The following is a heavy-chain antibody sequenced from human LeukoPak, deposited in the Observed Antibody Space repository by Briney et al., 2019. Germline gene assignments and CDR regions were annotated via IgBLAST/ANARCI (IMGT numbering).Heavy chain of an antibody. V-gene: IGHV3-23*01. CDR3: EKDPRGIAASGDY. Sequence: GGSPRLSCAASGFTFSSSAMSWVRQAPGKGLEWVSSISSSGGSTYYADSVRGRFTVSRDNSKNTLYLQTNSLRGEDTAVYYCEKDPRGIAASGDYWGQGTLVTVS. CDR1: GFTFSSSA. CDR2: ISSSGGST. D-gene: IGHD6-13*01. J-gene: IGHJ4*02.